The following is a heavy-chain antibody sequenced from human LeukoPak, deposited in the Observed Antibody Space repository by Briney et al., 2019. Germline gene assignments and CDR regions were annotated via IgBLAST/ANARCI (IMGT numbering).Heavy chain of an antibody. V-gene: IGHV1-2*02. CDR2: INPKSGGT. J-gene: IGHJ4*02. CDR3: ARELFIRGETNRFGY. Sequence: ASVKVSCKASGYSFTGHYMHWVRQAPGQGLEWMGWINPKSGGTNYAQKFQGRVTMTRDTSISTAYMDMSSLRSGDTAVYYCARELFIRGETNRFGYWGQGTLVTVSS. D-gene: IGHD3-10*01. CDR1: GYSFTGHY.